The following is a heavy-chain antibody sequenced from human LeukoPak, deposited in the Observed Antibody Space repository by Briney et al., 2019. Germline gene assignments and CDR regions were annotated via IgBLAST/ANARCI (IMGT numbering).Heavy chain of an antibody. D-gene: IGHD2-2*01. V-gene: IGHV1-2*02. CDR2: INPNSGGT. Sequence: ASVEVSCKASGYTFTGYYMHWVRQAPGQGLEWMGWINPNSGGTNYAQKFQGRVTMTRDTSISTAYMELSRLRSDDTAVYYCAGVSQLLALNYYYYYMDVWGKGTTVTVSS. CDR1: GYTFTGYY. J-gene: IGHJ6*03. CDR3: AGVSQLLALNYYYYYMDV.